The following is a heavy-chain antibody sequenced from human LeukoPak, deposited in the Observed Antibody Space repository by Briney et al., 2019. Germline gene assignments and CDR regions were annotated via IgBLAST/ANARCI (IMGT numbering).Heavy chain of an antibody. J-gene: IGHJ4*02. D-gene: IGHD1-1*01. V-gene: IGHV3-49*03. CDR2: IRSSIYGGTP. CDR3: SREWGNGNDLRPDS. CDR1: GFTFREFA. Sequence: PEGSLRLSCTSSGFTFREFAVSWFRQAPGKGLEWIGFIRSSIYGGTPKAAASVKGRFIFSRDDSKGVAYLRMNSLKTDDTAVYYCSREWGNGNDLRPDSWGQGTLVTVSS.